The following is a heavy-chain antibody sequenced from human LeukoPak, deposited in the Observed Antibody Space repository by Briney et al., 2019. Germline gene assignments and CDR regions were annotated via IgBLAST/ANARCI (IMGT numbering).Heavy chain of an antibody. CDR2: IYYSGST. V-gene: IGHV4-30-4*01. CDR1: GGSISSGDYY. CDR3: ARGAVFGRRGYSGYDYHNYYYGMDV. J-gene: IGHJ6*02. Sequence: PSQTLSLTCTVSGGSISSGDYYWRWIRQPPGKGLEWIGYIYYSGSTYYNPSLKSRVTISVDTSKNQFSLKLSSVTAADTAVYYCARGAVFGRRGYSGYDYHNYYYGMDVWGQGTTVTVSS. D-gene: IGHD5-12*01.